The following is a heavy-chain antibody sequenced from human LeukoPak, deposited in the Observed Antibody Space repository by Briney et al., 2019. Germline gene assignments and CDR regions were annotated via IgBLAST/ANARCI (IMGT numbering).Heavy chain of an antibody. CDR3: ARGLWWLSGYYCDY. D-gene: IGHD5-12*01. CDR1: GFTFSRYW. CDR2: IKEDGSEK. Sequence: GGSLRLSCAASGFTFSRYWMSWVRQAPGKGLKRVASIKEDGSEKHYVDSVRGRFTISRDNAKNSQYLQMNSLRAEDTAVYYCARGLWWLSGYYCDYWGQGTLVTVSS. J-gene: IGHJ4*02. V-gene: IGHV3-7*04.